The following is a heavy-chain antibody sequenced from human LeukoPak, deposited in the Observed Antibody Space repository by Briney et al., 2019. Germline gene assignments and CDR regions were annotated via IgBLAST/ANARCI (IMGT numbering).Heavy chain of an antibody. CDR1: GFTFSSYE. D-gene: IGHD2-8*01. Sequence: GGSLRLSCAASGFTFSSYEMNWVRQAPGKGLEWVSYISSSGSTIYYADSVKGRFTISRDDSKNTLYLQMNSLRAEDTAVYYCANQVGMVYAMVLGYWGRGTLVTVSS. J-gene: IGHJ4*02. V-gene: IGHV3-48*03. CDR2: ISSSGSTI. CDR3: ANQVGMVYAMVLGY.